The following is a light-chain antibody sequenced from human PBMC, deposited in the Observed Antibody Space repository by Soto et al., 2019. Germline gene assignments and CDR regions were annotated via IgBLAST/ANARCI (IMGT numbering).Light chain of an antibody. V-gene: IGLV1-44*01. Sequence: QSVLTQPHSASGTPGQRVTISCSGSSSNIGINTVNWYQQLPGTAPKLLIYSNNQRPSGVTDRFSGSKSGTSASLAISGLQSEDEADYYCAAWDDSLNGVLFGGGTKLTVL. J-gene: IGLJ2*01. CDR3: AAWDDSLNGVL. CDR1: SSNIGINT. CDR2: SNN.